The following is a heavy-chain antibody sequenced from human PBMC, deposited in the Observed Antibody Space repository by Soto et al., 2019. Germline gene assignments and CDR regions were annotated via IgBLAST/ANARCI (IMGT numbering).Heavy chain of an antibody. CDR3: ARDIDYFDSSGYQDY. D-gene: IGHD3-22*01. J-gene: IGHJ4*02. V-gene: IGHV3-48*03. CDR1: GFTFSSYE. CDR2: ISTRGNIL. Sequence: VQLVESGGGLVQPGGSLRLSCAASGFTFSSYEMNWVRQAPGKGLEWVSYISTRGNILHYADSVKGRFTISRDNAKNSLYLQMNSLRAEDTAVYYCARDIDYFDSSGYQDYWGQGTLVTVSS.